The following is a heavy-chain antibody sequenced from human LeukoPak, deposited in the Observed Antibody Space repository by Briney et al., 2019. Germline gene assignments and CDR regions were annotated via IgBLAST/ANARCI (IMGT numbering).Heavy chain of an antibody. CDR3: AREGGFYRPLDY. V-gene: IGHV4-4*02. CDR1: GGSISSTNW. D-gene: IGHD3-3*01. CDR2: VHLDGRT. J-gene: IGHJ4*02. Sequence: SGTLSLICGVSGGSISSTNWWTWVRQPPGKGLEWIGEVHLDGRTNYNPSLESRLTMSVDLSENHISLKSTSVTAADTAVYYCAREGGFYRPLDYSGQGTLVTVSS.